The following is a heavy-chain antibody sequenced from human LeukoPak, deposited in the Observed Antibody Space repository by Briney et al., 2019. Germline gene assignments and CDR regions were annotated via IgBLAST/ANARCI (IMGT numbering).Heavy chain of an antibody. Sequence: GGSLRLSCAASGFSFSSYEMNWVRQAPGKGLEWVSYISSSGSTIYYADSVKGRFTISRDNAKNSLYLQMNSLRAEDTAVYYWANQARSLEAATPSFDYWAQGPLVTVPS. V-gene: IGHV3-48*03. CDR1: GFSFSSYE. CDR3: ANQARSLEAATPSFDY. J-gene: IGHJ4*02. CDR2: ISSSGSTI. D-gene: IGHD3-3*01.